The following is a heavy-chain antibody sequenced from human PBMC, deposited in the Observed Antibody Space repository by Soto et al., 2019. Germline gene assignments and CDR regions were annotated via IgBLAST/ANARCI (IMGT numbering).Heavy chain of an antibody. Sequence: QVQLVQSGAEVKKPGASVKVSCKASGYTFTSYGISWVRQAPGQGLEWMGWISAYNGNTNYAQKLQVRVTMTTDTSTSTAYMELRSLRSDDTAVYYCARATGRAYCGGDCYSAYWGQGTLVTVSS. V-gene: IGHV1-18*01. J-gene: IGHJ4*02. CDR3: ARATGRAYCGGDCYSAY. CDR1: GYTFTSYG. CDR2: ISAYNGNT. D-gene: IGHD2-21*02.